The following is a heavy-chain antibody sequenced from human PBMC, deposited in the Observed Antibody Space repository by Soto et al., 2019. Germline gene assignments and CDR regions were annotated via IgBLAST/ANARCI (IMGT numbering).Heavy chain of an antibody. CDR2: IDWDDDK. V-gene: IGHV2-70*01. CDR3: ARIRSYSSSSDFDY. Sequence: ESGPTLVNPTQTLTLTCTFSGSSLSTSGMCVSWIRQPPGKALEWLALIDWDDDKYYSTSLKTRLTISKDTSKNQVVLTMTNMDPVDTATYYCARIRSYSSSSDFDYWGQGALVTVSS. J-gene: IGHJ4*02. D-gene: IGHD6-6*01. CDR1: GSSLSTSGMC.